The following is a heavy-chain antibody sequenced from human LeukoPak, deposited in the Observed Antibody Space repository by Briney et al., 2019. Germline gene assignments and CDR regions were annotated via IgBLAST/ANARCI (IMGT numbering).Heavy chain of an antibody. J-gene: IGHJ3*02. V-gene: IGHV3-30*18. CDR1: GFTFSSCG. D-gene: IGHD6-19*01. CDR3: AKALTSGWYLDAFDI. Sequence: GRSLRLSCAASGFTFSSCGMHWVRQAPGKGLEWVAVISYDGSNKYYADSVKGRFTISRDNSKNTLFLEMNSLRAEDTAVYYCAKALTSGWYLDAFDIWGQGTMVTVSS. CDR2: ISYDGSNK.